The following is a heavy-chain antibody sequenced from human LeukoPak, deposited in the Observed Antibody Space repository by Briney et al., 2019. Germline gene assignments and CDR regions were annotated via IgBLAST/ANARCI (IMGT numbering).Heavy chain of an antibody. CDR2: IHQDGSEK. CDR3: GRESSSSTFDY. D-gene: IGHD5/OR15-5a*01. J-gene: IGHJ4*02. Sequence: GGSLRLSCAASGFTFSSYWMSWVRQAPGAGLEWVANIHQDGSEKYYVDSVKGRFTISRDNAKNSLYLQMNSLRAEDTAIYYCGRESSSSTFDYWGQGTLVTVSS. CDR1: GFTFSSYW. V-gene: IGHV3-7*01.